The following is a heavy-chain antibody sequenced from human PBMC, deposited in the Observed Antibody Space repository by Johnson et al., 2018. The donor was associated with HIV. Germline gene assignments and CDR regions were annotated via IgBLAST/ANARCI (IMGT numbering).Heavy chain of an antibody. J-gene: IGHJ3*02. V-gene: IGHV3-30*03. CDR1: GFTFSNYG. CDR2: ISYDGSNK. D-gene: IGHD3-16*01. Sequence: QVQLVESGGGVVQPGTSLRLSCAASGFTFSNYGMHWVRQAPGKGLEWVAVISYDGSNKYYADSVKGRFTISRDNSKNTLYLQMNSLRAEDTAVYYCARVGGYAFDIWGQGTMVTVSS. CDR3: ARVGGYAFDI.